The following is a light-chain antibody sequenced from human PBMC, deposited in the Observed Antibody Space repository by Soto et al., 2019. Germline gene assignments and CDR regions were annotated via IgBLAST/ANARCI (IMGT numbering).Light chain of an antibody. CDR1: SSNIGNNY. J-gene: IGLJ3*02. V-gene: IGLV1-51*01. CDR3: ETWDSSLSAVV. Sequence: QSVLTQPPSVSAAPGQTVTISCSGGSSNIGNNYISWYQHLPGTAPKLLIYDNIQRPSGIPDRFSGSKSGTSATLGITGLQTGDEAVYYCETWDSSLSAVVFGGGTKLTVL. CDR2: DNI.